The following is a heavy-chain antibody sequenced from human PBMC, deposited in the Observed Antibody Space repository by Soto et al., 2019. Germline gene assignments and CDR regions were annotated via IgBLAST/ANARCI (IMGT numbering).Heavy chain of an antibody. Sequence: QVQLVQSGAEVKKPGASVKVSCKVSGYTLTELSMHWVRQAPGKGLEWMGGFDPEDGETIYAQKFQGRVTMTEDTSTDTAYMELSSLRSEDTAVYYCATDSMYNWKFLGLNYGMDVWGQGTTVTVSS. CDR1: GYTLTELS. CDR3: ATDSMYNWKFLGLNYGMDV. CDR2: FDPEDGET. J-gene: IGHJ6*02. D-gene: IGHD1-20*01. V-gene: IGHV1-24*01.